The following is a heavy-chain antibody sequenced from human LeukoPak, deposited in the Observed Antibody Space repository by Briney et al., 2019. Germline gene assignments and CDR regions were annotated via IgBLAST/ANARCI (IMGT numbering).Heavy chain of an antibody. J-gene: IGHJ4*02. CDR3: ARQIPSYYLDY. V-gene: IGHV4-39*01. Sequence: PSETLSLTCTVSGGSISSSSYYWGWIRQPPGKGLEWIGSIYYSGSTYYNPSLKSRVTISVDTSKNQFSLKLSSVTAADTAVYYCARQIPSYYLDYWGQGTLVTVSS. CDR2: IYYSGST. CDR1: GGSISSSSYY. D-gene: IGHD6-6*01.